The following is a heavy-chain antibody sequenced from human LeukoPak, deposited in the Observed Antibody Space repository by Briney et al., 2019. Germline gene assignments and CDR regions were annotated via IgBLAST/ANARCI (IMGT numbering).Heavy chain of an antibody. D-gene: IGHD6-13*01. Sequence: PSETLSLTCTVSGGSISSYYWSWIRQPPGKGLEWIGYIYYSGSTNYNPSLKSRVTISVDTSKNQFSLKLSSVTAADTAVYYCARERQQLAHYYFDYWGQGTLVTVSS. CDR2: IYYSGST. CDR3: ARERQQLAHYYFDY. CDR1: GGSISSYY. V-gene: IGHV4-59*01. J-gene: IGHJ4*02.